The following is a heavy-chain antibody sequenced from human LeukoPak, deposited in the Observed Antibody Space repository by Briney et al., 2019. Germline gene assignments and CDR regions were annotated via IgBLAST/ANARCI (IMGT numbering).Heavy chain of an antibody. J-gene: IGHJ5*02. D-gene: IGHD3-16*02. V-gene: IGHV1-2*04. CDR1: GYTFTGYY. CDR3: AMGGNVGGSYRLNWFDP. CDR2: INPNSGGT. Sequence: GASVKVSCKASGYTFTGYYMHWVRQAPGQGLEWMGWINPNSGGTNYAQKFQGWVTMTRDTSISTAYMELSRLRSDDTAVYYCAMGGNVGGSYRLNWFDPWGQGTLVTVSS.